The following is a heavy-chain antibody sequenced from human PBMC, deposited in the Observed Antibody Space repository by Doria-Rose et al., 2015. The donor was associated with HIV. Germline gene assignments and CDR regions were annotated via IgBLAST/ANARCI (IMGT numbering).Heavy chain of an antibody. CDR2: IYHTGST. CDR1: GGSINSGDYY. Sequence: QVQLVESGPGLVKPSQTLSLTCTVSGGSINSGDYYWTWIRQHPGEGLDWIGYIYHTGSTYYNPSLKSRVIISVDTSKNQFSLRLTSVTAADTAVYYCARRSPSVAFDYWGQGTLVTVSS. J-gene: IGHJ4*02. CDR3: ARRSPSVAFDY. V-gene: IGHV4-31*03. D-gene: IGHD6-19*01.